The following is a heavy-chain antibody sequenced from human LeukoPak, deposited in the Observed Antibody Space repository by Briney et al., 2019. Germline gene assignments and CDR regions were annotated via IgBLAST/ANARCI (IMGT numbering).Heavy chain of an antibody. V-gene: IGHV3-53*01. Sequence: GGSLRLSCAASGLTGGHNYVSWVRQAPGKGLEWVSAIHTSGDTCYADSVKGRFTISRDTSKNTLYLQINSLRVEDTAVYYCIVFGDSNHWGQGTLVTVSS. CDR2: IHTSGDT. J-gene: IGHJ5*02. CDR1: GLTGGHNY. D-gene: IGHD4-17*01. CDR3: IVFGDSNH.